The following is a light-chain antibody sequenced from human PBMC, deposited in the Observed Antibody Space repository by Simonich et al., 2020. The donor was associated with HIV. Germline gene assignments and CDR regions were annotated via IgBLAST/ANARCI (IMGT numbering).Light chain of an antibody. J-gene: IGKJ1*01. CDR1: PSVSSN. CDR2: GAS. V-gene: IGKV3-15*01. Sequence: EIVMTQSPATLSLSPGERATLSCRASPSVSSNLAWYQQKPGQAPRLLIYGASTRATGIPDRFSGGGAGTEFTLTISSMQSEDFAVYYCQQYNDWPPWTFGQGTKVEIK. CDR3: QQYNDWPPWT.